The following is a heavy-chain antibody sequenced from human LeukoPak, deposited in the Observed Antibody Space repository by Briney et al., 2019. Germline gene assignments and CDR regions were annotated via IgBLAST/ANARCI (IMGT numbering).Heavy chain of an antibody. CDR3: ARDDSFLGYCSGGSCSEIDY. J-gene: IGHJ4*02. D-gene: IGHD2-15*01. Sequence: PGGSLRLSCAASGFTFSSYWMNWARQAPGKGLEWVASINHNGNVNYYVDSVKGRFTISRDNAKNSLYLQMNSLRAEDTAVYYCARDDSFLGYCSGGSCSEIDYWGQGTLVTVSS. V-gene: IGHV3-7*03. CDR1: GFTFSSYW. CDR2: INHNGNVN.